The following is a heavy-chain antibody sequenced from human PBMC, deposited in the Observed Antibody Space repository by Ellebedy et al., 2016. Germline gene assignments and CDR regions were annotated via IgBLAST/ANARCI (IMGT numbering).Heavy chain of an antibody. D-gene: IGHD3-3*01. Sequence: GESLKISCAASGFTFSIYWMHWVRQAPVKGLVWVSRINSDGSSTTYADSVKGRFTISRDNSKNTLYLQMNSLRAEDTAVYYCAIGRDYDFWSGYYRADYWGQGTLVTVSS. V-gene: IGHV3-74*01. CDR1: GFTFSIYW. CDR2: INSDGSST. J-gene: IGHJ4*02. CDR3: AIGRDYDFWSGYYRADY.